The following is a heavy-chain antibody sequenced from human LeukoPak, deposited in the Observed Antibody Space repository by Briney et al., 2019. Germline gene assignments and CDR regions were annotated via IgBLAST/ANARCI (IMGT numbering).Heavy chain of an antibody. D-gene: IGHD1-26*01. Sequence: GGSLRLSCAASGFTFSSYWLSWVRQAPGKGLEWVANIDQNGSEKYYVDSVKGRFTISRDNAKNSLYLQMNSLRAEDTAFYFCARGGRPDSWGQGTLVAVSS. V-gene: IGHV3-7*04. CDR2: IDQNGSEK. J-gene: IGHJ5*01. CDR1: GFTFSSYW. CDR3: ARGGRPDS.